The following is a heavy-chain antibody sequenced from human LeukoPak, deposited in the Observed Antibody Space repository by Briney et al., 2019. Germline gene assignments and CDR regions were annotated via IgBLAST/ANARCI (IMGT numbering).Heavy chain of an antibody. J-gene: IGHJ4*02. CDR3: SSGYYYAHY. V-gene: IGHV3-30-3*01. CDR2: ISYDGSNK. CDR1: GFTFSSYA. D-gene: IGHD3-22*01. Sequence: GGSLRLSCAASGFTFSSYAMHWVRQAPGKGLEWVAVISYDGSNKYYADSVKGRFTISRDNSKNTLYLQMNSLRAEDTAVYYCSSGYYYAHYWGQGTLVTVSS.